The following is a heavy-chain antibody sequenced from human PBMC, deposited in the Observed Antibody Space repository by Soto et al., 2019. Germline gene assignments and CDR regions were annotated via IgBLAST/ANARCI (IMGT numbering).Heavy chain of an antibody. J-gene: IGHJ6*02. CDR1: GGSINGGRYY. Sequence: QVPLQESGPGLVKPSQTLSLTCTVSGGSINGGRYYWNWIRQHPGKGLEWIGYIYESGTTDYNPSLKSRVIISEDTSKYQFSLRLSSVTAADTAIYYCARDRGFGMDAWGQGTMVIVSS. CDR3: ARDRGFGMDA. CDR2: IYESGTT. V-gene: IGHV4-31*03.